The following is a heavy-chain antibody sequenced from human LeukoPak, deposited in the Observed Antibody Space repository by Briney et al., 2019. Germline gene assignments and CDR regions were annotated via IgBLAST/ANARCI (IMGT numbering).Heavy chain of an antibody. Sequence: SETLSLTCAVSGVSISSYYWNWMRQSPGKGLEWIGFSHYSGAALYNPSLNSRVTISVDTSKNQFSLKLDSVSAADTAVYYCARWGEGGRYVVRAFDVWGPGTMVTVSS. V-gene: IGHV4-59*01. D-gene: IGHD2-15*01. CDR2: SHYSGAA. J-gene: IGHJ3*01. CDR3: ARWGEGGRYVVRAFDV. CDR1: GVSISSYY.